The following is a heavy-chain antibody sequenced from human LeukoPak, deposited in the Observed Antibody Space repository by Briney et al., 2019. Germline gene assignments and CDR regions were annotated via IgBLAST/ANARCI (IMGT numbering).Heavy chain of an antibody. J-gene: IGHJ4*02. Sequence: GGSLRLSCAASGFTFGSYWMSWVRQAPGKRLDWVATIKEDGSDKYYVDSVKGRFTISRDNVKNSVYLQMNSLRAEDTAVYYCGREKNLGTWGQGTQVTVPS. CDR2: IKEDGSDK. D-gene: IGHD1-14*01. CDR1: GFTFGSYW. V-gene: IGHV3-7*05. CDR3: GREKNLGT.